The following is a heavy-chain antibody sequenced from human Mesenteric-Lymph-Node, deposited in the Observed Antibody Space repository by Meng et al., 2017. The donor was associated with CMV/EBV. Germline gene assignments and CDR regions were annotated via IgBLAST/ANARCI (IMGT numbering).Heavy chain of an antibody. CDR3: ARDTIASALDY. D-gene: IGHD5/OR15-5a*01. J-gene: IGHJ4*02. V-gene: IGHV3-20*04. Sequence: GESLKISCAASGFTFDNYGMSWVRQAPGKGLEWVSGINWNGGSAGYADSVKGRFTISRDSAKSSLYLQMNSLSAEDTAVYYCARDTIASALDYWGQGVLVTVSS. CDR1: GFTFDNYG. CDR2: INWNGGSA.